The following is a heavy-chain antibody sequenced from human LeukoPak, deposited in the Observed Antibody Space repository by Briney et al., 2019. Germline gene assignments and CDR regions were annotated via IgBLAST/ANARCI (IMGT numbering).Heavy chain of an antibody. J-gene: IGHJ5*02. Sequence: GESLKISCKGSGYSFTSYWIGWVRQMPGKGLEWMGIIYPGDSDTRYSPSFQGQVTISADKSISTAYLQWSSLKASDTAMYYCARRRYCSSPSCTGFDPWGQGTLVTVSS. CDR2: IYPGDSDT. CDR3: ARRRYCSSPSCTGFDP. V-gene: IGHV5-51*01. D-gene: IGHD2-2*01. CDR1: GYSFTSYW.